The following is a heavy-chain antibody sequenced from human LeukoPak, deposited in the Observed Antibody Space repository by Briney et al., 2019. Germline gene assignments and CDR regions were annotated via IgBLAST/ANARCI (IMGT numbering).Heavy chain of an antibody. D-gene: IGHD5-24*01. Sequence: GGSLRLSCAASGFTFSSYEMNWVRQAPGKGLEWVSYISTSGSTKYYADSVKGRFTISRDNAKNSLYLQMNSLRAEDTAVYYCAIGRRDGYNLVDSFDYWGQGTLVTVSS. CDR2: ISTSGSTK. CDR1: GFTFSSYE. CDR3: AIGRRDGYNLVDSFDY. J-gene: IGHJ4*02. V-gene: IGHV3-48*03.